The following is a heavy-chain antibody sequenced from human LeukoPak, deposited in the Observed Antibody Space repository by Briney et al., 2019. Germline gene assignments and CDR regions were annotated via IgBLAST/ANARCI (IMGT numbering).Heavy chain of an antibody. CDR3: ARDPVDTAMVTGYMDV. V-gene: IGHV3-30-3*01. CDR2: ISYDGSNK. CDR1: GFTFSSYA. Sequence: PGGSLRLSRAASGFTFSSYAMHWVRQAPGKGLEWVAVISYDGSNKYYADSVKGRFTISRDNSKNTLYLQMNSLRAEDTAVYYCARDPVDTAMVTGYMDVWGKGTTVTVSS. D-gene: IGHD5-18*01. J-gene: IGHJ6*03.